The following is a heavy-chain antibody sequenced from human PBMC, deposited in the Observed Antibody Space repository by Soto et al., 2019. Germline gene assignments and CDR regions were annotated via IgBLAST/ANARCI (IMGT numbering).Heavy chain of an antibody. Sequence: GGSLRLSCAASGFTFSSYAMSWVRQAPGKGLEWVSAISGSGGSTYYADSVKGRFTISRDNSKNTRYLQMNSLRAETRAVYYCANLPAASGYSSSWGAFDIWGQGTMVTVSS. CDR2: ISGSGGST. J-gene: IGHJ3*02. CDR3: ANLPAASGYSSSWGAFDI. CDR1: GFTFSSYA. V-gene: IGHV3-23*01. D-gene: IGHD6-13*01.